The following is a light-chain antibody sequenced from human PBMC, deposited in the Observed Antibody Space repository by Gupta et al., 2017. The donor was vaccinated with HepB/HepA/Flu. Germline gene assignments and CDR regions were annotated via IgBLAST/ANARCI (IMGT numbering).Light chain of an antibody. J-gene: IGLJ3*02. V-gene: IGLV2-14*03. CDR3: CSYTSSSTWV. CDR2: DVS. CDR1: SSDVGGYKY. Sequence: QSALTQPASVSGSPGPSITISCTATSSDVGGYKYVSWYPQHPRKAPKLMIYDVSNRPSGVSNRSSGSKSGNTASPTTARLQAEDAADYCCCSYTSSSTWVFGGGTKLTVL.